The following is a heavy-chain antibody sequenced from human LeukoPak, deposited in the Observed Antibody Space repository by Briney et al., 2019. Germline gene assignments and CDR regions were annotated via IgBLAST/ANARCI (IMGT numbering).Heavy chain of an antibody. CDR3: ASSRGYTSGLWYYYMDV. D-gene: IGHD6-25*01. Sequence: SSETLFLTCAVYGGSFSGYYWSWIRQPPGTGLEWIAEINNSGTTNYNPSLKGRVTISIDTSKNQFSLKLSSVTAADTAVYYCASSRGYTSGLWYYYMDVWGKGTTVTVSS. CDR1: GGSFSGYY. V-gene: IGHV4-34*01. CDR2: INNSGTT. J-gene: IGHJ6*03.